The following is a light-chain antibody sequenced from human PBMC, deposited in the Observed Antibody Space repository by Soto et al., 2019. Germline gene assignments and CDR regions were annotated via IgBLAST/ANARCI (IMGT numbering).Light chain of an antibody. V-gene: IGKV1-12*02. Sequence: DIQMTQSPSSVSASIGDRVTITCRASQDISSWLAWYQQKPGQAPKLLIYASSSVHVGVPSWFSGRGSGTNFTLTISSLRPEDFATYYCQQAHSFPLTFGQGTKVDIK. CDR3: QQAHSFPLT. CDR1: QDISSW. CDR2: ASS. J-gene: IGKJ1*01.